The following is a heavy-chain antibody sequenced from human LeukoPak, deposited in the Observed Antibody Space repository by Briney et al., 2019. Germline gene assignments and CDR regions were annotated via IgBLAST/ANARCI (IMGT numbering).Heavy chain of an antibody. CDR3: ARESVEEGWFGEFKKRAFDI. J-gene: IGHJ3*02. CDR1: GGTFSSYA. V-gene: IGHV1-69*13. D-gene: IGHD3-10*01. Sequence: GASVKVSCKASGGTFSSYAISWVRQAPGQGLEWMGGIIPILGTANYAQKFQGRVTITADESTSTAYMELSSLRSEDTAVYYCARESVEEGWFGEFKKRAFDIWGQGTMVTVSS. CDR2: IIPILGTA.